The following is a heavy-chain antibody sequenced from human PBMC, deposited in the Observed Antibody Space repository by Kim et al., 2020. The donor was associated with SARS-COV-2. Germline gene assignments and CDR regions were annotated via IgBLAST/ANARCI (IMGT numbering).Heavy chain of an antibody. V-gene: IGHV1-46*01. CDR2: IKPSGGST. Sequence: ASVKVSCKASGYTFTSYYMHWVRQAPGQGLEWMGIIKPSGGSTSYAQKFQGRVTMTRDTSTSTVYMELSSLRSEDTAVYYCARIGMVRGVIAAGWFDPWGQGTLVTVSS. CDR3: ARIGMVRGVIAAGWFDP. CDR1: GYTFTSYY. J-gene: IGHJ5*02. D-gene: IGHD3-10*01.